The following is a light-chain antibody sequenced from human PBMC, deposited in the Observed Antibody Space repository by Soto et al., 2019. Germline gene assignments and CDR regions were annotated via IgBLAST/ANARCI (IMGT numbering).Light chain of an antibody. Sequence: QSVLTQPPSVSGAPGQRVTISCTGGSSNIGAGYDVHWYQQLPGRAPKLLIYGDTNRPSGVPDRFSGSKSGTSASLAITGLQDEDEADYFCQSYDSSLTGFLVFGGGTKLTVL. CDR1: SSNIGAGYD. CDR3: QSYDSSLTGFLV. CDR2: GDT. V-gene: IGLV1-40*01. J-gene: IGLJ2*01.